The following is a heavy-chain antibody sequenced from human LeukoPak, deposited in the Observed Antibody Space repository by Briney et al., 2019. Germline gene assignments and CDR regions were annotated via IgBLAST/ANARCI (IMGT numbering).Heavy chain of an antibody. CDR3: VRGYSFGPYGMDV. CDR1: GFTFSSYA. D-gene: IGHD2-15*01. J-gene: IGHJ6*02. CDR2: ISGSGGST. Sequence: GGSLRLPCAASGFTFSSYAMSWVRQAPGKGLEWVSAISGSGGSTYYADSVKGRFTISRDNSKNTLYLQMSSLRAEDTAVYFCVRGYSFGPYGMDVWGQGTTVTVSS. V-gene: IGHV3-23*01.